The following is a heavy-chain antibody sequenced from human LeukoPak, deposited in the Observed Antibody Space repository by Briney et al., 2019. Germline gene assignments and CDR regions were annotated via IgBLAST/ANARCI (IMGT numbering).Heavy chain of an antibody. V-gene: IGHV1-18*01. J-gene: IGHJ4*02. D-gene: IGHD6-13*01. CDR3: ARPLSQYSSSCYGY. CDR2: ISAYNGNT. Sequence: ASVKVSCKASGYTFTSYGISWVRQAPGQGLEWMGWISAYNGNTNYAQKLQGRVTMTTDTSTSTAYMELRSLRSDDTAVYYCARPLSQYSSSCYGYWGQGTLVTVSS. CDR1: GYTFTSYG.